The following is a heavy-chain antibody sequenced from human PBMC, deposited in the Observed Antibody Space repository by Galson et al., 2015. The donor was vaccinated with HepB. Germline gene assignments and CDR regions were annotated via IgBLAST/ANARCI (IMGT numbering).Heavy chain of an antibody. CDR1: GGTFSSYA. J-gene: IGHJ4*02. V-gene: IGHV1-69*06. Sequence: SVKVSCKASGGTFSSYAISWVRQAPGQGLEWMGGIIPIFGTANYAQKFQGRVTITADKSTSTAYMELSSLRSEDTAVYYCARDLLEWPKRRVYFDYWGQGTLVTVSS. D-gene: IGHD3-3*01. CDR3: ARDLLEWPKRRVYFDY. CDR2: IIPIFGTA.